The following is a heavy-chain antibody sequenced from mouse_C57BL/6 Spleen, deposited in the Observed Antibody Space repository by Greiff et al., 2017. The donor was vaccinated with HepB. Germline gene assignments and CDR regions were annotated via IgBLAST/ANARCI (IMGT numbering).Heavy chain of an antibody. CDR3: ARRTRDYAMDY. V-gene: IGHV5-12*01. CDR2: ISNGGGST. Sequence: EVQGVESGGGLVQPGGSLKLSCAASGFTFSDYYMYWVRQTPEKRLEWVAYISNGGGSTYYPDTVKGRFTISRDNAKNTLYLQMSRLKSEDTAMYDCARRTRDYAMDYWGQGTSVTVSS. J-gene: IGHJ4*01. CDR1: GFTFSDYY.